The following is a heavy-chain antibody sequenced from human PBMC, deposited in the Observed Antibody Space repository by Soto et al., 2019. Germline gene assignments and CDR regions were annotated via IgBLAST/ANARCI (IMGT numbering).Heavy chain of an antibody. Sequence: SVKVSCKASGGTFSSYAISWVRQARGQGLEWMGGIIPIFGTANYAQKFQGRVTITADESTSTAYMELSSLRSEDTAVYYCARGSEDYYDSSGPNWFDPWGQGTLVTVSS. J-gene: IGHJ5*02. V-gene: IGHV1-69*13. CDR1: GGTFSSYA. D-gene: IGHD3-22*01. CDR3: ARGSEDYYDSSGPNWFDP. CDR2: IIPIFGTA.